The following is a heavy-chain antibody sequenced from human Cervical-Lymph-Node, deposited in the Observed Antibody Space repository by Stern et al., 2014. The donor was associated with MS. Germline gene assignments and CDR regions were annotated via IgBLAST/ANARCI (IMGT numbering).Heavy chain of an antibody. D-gene: IGHD2-2*02. CDR1: GFTFEDYA. J-gene: IGHJ6*02. Sequence: MQLAESGGGVVQPGGSQRLSCTASGFTFEDYAMDWVRQVPGKGLEWVAMIWHDGSQKYYGDSVRGRFSVSRDNSRNTLYLQMKSLSLEDTAVYYCARKIPDYYYYAMDDWGQGTTVTVSS. V-gene: IGHV3-33*08. CDR3: ARKIPDYYYYAMDD. CDR2: IWHDGSQK.